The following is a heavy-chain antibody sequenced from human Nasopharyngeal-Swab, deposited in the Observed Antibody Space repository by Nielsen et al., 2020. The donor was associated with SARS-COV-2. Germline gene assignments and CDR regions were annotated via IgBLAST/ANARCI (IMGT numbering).Heavy chain of an antibody. D-gene: IGHD4-17*01. Sequence: SETLSLTCTVSGGSISSGGYYWNWIRQHPGKGLEWIGYIHYSGSTYYNPSLKSRVTISVDTSKNQFSLKLSSVTAADTAVYYCAREENGDYYGMDVWGQGTTVTVSS. J-gene: IGHJ6*02. CDR3: AREENGDYYGMDV. CDR1: GGSISSGGYY. CDR2: IHYSGST. V-gene: IGHV4-31*03.